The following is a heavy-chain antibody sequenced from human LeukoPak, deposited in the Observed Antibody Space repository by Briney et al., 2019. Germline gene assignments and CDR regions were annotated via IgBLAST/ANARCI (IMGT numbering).Heavy chain of an antibody. Sequence: PGGSLRLSCAASGFTFSNCAMSWVRQAPGKGLEWVSGISDSGDSSYQADSVKGRFTISRDNSKNTLFLQMNSLRADDTAVYYCARDTLIAAPKTGTVTRIGWFDTWGQGTLVTVSS. CDR1: GFTFSNCA. CDR2: ISDSGDSS. CDR3: ARDTLIAAPKTGTVTRIGWFDT. J-gene: IGHJ5*02. D-gene: IGHD6-13*01. V-gene: IGHV3-23*01.